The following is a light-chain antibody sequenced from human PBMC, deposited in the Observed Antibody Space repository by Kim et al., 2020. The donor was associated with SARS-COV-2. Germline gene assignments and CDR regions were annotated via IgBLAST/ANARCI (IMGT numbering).Light chain of an antibody. J-gene: IGKJ2*01. CDR3: QQSFNTPYT. Sequence: SAPVGDRVTITCRASQSISSYLNWYQQKPGKAPKVLIYAASNLQSGVPSRFSGSGSGTDFTLTISNLQPEDFATYCCQQSFNTPYTFGQGTKLEI. CDR2: AAS. CDR1: QSISSY. V-gene: IGKV1-39*01.